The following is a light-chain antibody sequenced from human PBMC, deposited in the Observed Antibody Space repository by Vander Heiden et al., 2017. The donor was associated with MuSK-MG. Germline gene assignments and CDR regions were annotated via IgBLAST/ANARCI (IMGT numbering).Light chain of an antibody. CDR2: AAS. CDR3: QESDNTLFT. J-gene: IGKJ3*01. Sequence: LSASVGDTVTIFCRTSQTVRNNLNWYQQIPGKSPKLLISAASNLQSGVPSRFSGSGYGTDFTLTINSLQPEDFAIYYCQESDNTLFTFGHGTKVDVK. CDR1: QTVRNN. V-gene: IGKV1-39*01.